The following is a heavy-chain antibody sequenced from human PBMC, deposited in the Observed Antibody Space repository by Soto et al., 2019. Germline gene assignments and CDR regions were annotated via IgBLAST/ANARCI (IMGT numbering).Heavy chain of an antibody. D-gene: IGHD3-10*01. CDR1: GGSISSGGYS. CDR2: IYHSGST. CDR3: ARVRITMVRGVMADYFDY. Sequence: SETLSLTCAVSGGSISSGGYSWSWIRHPPGKGLEWIGYIYHSGSTYYNPSLKSRVTISVDRSKNQFSLKLSSVTAADTAVYYCARVRITMVRGVMADYFDYWGQGTLVTVS. V-gene: IGHV4-30-2*01. J-gene: IGHJ4*02.